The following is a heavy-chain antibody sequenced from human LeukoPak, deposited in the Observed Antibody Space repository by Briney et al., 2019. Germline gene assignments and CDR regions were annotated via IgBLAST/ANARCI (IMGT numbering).Heavy chain of an antibody. Sequence: SETLSLTCTVSGGSISSYYWSWIRQPPGKGLEWIGYIYYSGSTNYNSSLKSRVTISVDTSKNQFSLKLSSVTAADTAVYYCARATRDSYGLRGYYFDYWGQGTLVTVSS. V-gene: IGHV4-59*01. J-gene: IGHJ4*02. CDR1: GGSISSYY. CDR2: IYYSGST. CDR3: ARATRDSYGLRGYYFDY. D-gene: IGHD5-18*01.